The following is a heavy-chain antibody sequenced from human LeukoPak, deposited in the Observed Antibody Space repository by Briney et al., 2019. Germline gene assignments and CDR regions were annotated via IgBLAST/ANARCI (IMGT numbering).Heavy chain of an antibody. CDR2: FGPRDGET. Sequence: SVKVSCKVSGYTLTEFSMHWVRQAPGKGLGCMGGFGPRDGETIYAQMLQGRVTMAEDTSTDTAYMELSSLRSEDTAVYYCARVMYWDTTWARGRGMDVWGQGTTVTVSS. D-gene: IGHD1-1*01. CDR1: GYTLTEFS. J-gene: IGHJ6*02. V-gene: IGHV1-24*01. CDR3: ARVMYWDTTWARGRGMDV.